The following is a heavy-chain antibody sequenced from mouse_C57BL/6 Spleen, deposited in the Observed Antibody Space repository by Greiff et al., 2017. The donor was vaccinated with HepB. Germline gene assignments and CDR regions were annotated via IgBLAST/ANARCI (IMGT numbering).Heavy chain of an antibody. CDR1: GYTFTSYW. CDR3: ARSGDSLGYYFDY. CDR2: IDPSDSYT. J-gene: IGHJ2*01. V-gene: IGHV1-59*01. Sequence: QVQLQQPGAELVRPGTSVKLSCKASGYTFTSYWMHWVKQRPGQGLEWIGVIDPSDSYTNYNQKFKGKATLTVDTSSSTAYMQLSSLTSEDSAVYYCARSGDSLGYYFDYWGQGTTLTVSS. D-gene: IGHD3-3*01.